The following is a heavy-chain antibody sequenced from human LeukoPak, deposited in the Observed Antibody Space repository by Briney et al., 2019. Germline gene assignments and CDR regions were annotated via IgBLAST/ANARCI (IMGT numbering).Heavy chain of an antibody. V-gene: IGHV3-7*01. CDR1: GFSFTTYW. CDR2: INQDGTEE. Sequence: GESLRLSCAASGFSFTTYWMGWVRQAPGKGLEWVANINQDGTEEYYVDSVKGRFTISRDNAKNSLYLQMNSLRVEDTAVYYCAKLAKYFYGSETYYFFEHWGQGTPVTASS. D-gene: IGHD3-10*01. CDR3: AKLAKYFYGSETYYFFEH. J-gene: IGHJ4*02.